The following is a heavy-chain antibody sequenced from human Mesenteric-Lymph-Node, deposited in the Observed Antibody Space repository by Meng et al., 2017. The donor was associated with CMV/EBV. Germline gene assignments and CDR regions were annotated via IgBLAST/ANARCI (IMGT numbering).Heavy chain of an antibody. CDR3: ARDIIAAAEVGATTTARWLDY. Sequence: SVKVSCKASGGSFRGYTLNWVRQAPGQGLEWMGRINPLLGIVDYVQNFQGRVTFTADTSLTTAYMELSSLRSEDTAVYYCARDIIAAAEVGATTTARWLDYWGQGTLVTVSS. CDR2: INPLLGIV. V-gene: IGHV1-69*04. D-gene: IGHD6-13*01. J-gene: IGHJ4*02. CDR1: GGSFRGYT.